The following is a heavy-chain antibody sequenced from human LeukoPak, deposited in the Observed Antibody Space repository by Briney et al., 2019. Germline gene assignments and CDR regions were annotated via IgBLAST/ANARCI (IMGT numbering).Heavy chain of an antibody. CDR2: INSDGSST. V-gene: IGHV3-74*01. CDR3: ARESEYDFWTGSYFDY. J-gene: IGHJ4*02. Sequence: GGSLRLSCAASGFTFSSYWMHWVRQAPGKGLVWVSRINSDGSSTSYADSVKGRFTISRDNAKNTLYLQMNSLRADDTAVYYCARESEYDFWTGSYFDYWGQGTLVTVSS. CDR1: GFTFSSYW. D-gene: IGHD3-3*01.